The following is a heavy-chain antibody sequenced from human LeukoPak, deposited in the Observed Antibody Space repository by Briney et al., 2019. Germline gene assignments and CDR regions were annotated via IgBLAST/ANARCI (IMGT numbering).Heavy chain of an antibody. CDR1: GFTFSSYA. D-gene: IGHD5-12*01. CDR3: ASPYSGYDYNFDH. Sequence: GGSLRLSCSASGFTFSSYAMHWVRQAPGKGLEYVSSISSNGGSTYYADSVKGRFTISRDNSKNTLFLQMSSLRTEDTAVYYCASPYSGYDYNFDHWGQGALVTVSS. V-gene: IGHV3-64D*06. CDR2: ISSNGGST. J-gene: IGHJ4*02.